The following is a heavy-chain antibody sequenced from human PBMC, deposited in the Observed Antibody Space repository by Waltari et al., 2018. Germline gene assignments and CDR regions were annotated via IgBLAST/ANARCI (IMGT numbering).Heavy chain of an antibody. Sequence: QVQLQQWGAGLLKPSETLSLTCSVYGGSFSSYYWTWLRQPPGKGLEWIGEGHHSGVTNYNPSFRSRVTISLDTSRNQFSLQLTSMTAADTGLYYCAGYGGPAFWYFALWGRGTQVIVSS. CDR3: AGYGGPAFWYFAL. J-gene: IGHJ2*01. CDR2: GHHSGVT. D-gene: IGHD3-16*01. V-gene: IGHV4-34*01. CDR1: GGSFSSYY.